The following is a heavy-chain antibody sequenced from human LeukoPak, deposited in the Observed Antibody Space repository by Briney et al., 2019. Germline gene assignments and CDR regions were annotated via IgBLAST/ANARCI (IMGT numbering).Heavy chain of an antibody. Sequence: GGCLRLSYAASGFTFSSYAMSWVRQAPAKGLEWVSTISGSGGGTYYADSVKGRFTISRDDSKNTLYLQMNSLRAEDTAVYYCVKDLGRYRNNCFDYWGQGTLVTVSS. CDR2: ISGSGGGT. CDR3: VKDLGRYRNNCFDY. J-gene: IGHJ4*02. D-gene: IGHD1-26*01. V-gene: IGHV3-23*01. CDR1: GFTFSSYA.